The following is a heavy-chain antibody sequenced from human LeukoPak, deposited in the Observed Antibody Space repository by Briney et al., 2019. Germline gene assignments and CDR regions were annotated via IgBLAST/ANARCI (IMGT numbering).Heavy chain of an antibody. CDR3: ARVRNGPHAFDI. J-gene: IGHJ3*02. Sequence: SETLSLTCAVYGGSFSGYYWSWIRQPPGKGLEWIGEINHSGSTNYNPSLKSRVTISVDTSKNQFSLKLSSVTAADTAVYYCARVRNGPHAFDIWGQRTMVTVSS. CDR1: GGSFSGYY. CDR2: INHSGST. V-gene: IGHV4-34*01. D-gene: IGHD2-8*01.